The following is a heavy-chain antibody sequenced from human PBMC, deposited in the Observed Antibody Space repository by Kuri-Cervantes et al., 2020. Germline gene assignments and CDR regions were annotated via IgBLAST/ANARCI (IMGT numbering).Heavy chain of an antibody. CDR3: AGGPSFRSPGVDP. D-gene: IGHD3-3*01. Sequence: ASVKVSCKASGCTFTSYGISWVRQAPGQGLEWMGIISPGGDTTKYAQKFQGRVTMTRDRSASTVYMEMRGLRSEDTAVYYCAGGPSFRSPGVDPWGQGTLVTVSS. CDR2: ISPGGDTT. V-gene: IGHV1-46*01. J-gene: IGHJ5*02. CDR1: GCTFTSYG.